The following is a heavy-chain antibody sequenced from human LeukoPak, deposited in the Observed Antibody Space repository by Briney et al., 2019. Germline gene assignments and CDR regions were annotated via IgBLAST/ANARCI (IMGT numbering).Heavy chain of an antibody. CDR2: VSAYNGDT. V-gene: IGHV1-18*01. D-gene: IGHD6-19*01. CDR3: TRNSGWYGVS. J-gene: IGHJ4*02. CDR1: GYTLTNYG. Sequence: VSVKVSCKASGYTLTNYGITWVRQAPGQGLEWMGWVSAYNGDTQFAEKFQDRVTMTTDTSTSTAYMELRGLRSDDTAVYYCTRNSGWYGVSWGQGTLVSVSS.